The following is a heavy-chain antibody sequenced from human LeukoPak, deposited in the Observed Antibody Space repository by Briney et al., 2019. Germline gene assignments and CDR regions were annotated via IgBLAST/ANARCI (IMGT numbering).Heavy chain of an antibody. J-gene: IGHJ4*02. V-gene: IGHV3-7*01. Sequence: GGSLRLSCAASGFTLSAHWTTWVRQAPGKGLEWVANINQDGSAKYFLASVKGRFTISRDNAKNSLYLQMNSLRAEDTAVYYCARDRSDYGDYFSFDYWGQGTLVTVSS. CDR2: INQDGSAK. CDR1: GFTLSAHW. D-gene: IGHD4-17*01. CDR3: ARDRSDYGDYFSFDY.